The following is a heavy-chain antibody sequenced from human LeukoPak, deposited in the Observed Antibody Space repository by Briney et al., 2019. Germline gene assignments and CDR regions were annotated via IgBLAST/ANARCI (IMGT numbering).Heavy chain of an antibody. CDR1: GFTFSSYG. V-gene: IGHV3-30*02. CDR2: IRYDGSNK. D-gene: IGHD3-22*01. Sequence: HPGGSLRLSCAASGFTFSSYGMHWVRQAPGKGLEWVAFIRYDGSNKYYADSVKGRFTISRDNSKNTLYLQMNSLRAEDTAAYYCAKDRTYYYDSSGFDYWGQGTLVTVSS. J-gene: IGHJ4*02. CDR3: AKDRTYYYDSSGFDY.